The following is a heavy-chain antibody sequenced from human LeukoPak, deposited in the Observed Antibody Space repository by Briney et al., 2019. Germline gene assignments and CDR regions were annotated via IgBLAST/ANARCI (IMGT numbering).Heavy chain of an antibody. J-gene: IGHJ4*02. V-gene: IGHV3-21*01. D-gene: IGHD3-10*01. CDR3: ARDAHYGSGSNDY. CDR1: GFTFSSYS. Sequence: PGGSLRLSCAASGFTFSSYSMNWVRQAPGKGLGWVSYYAESVKGRFTISRDNAKNSLYLQMNSLRAEDTAVYYCARDAHYGSGSNDYWGQGTLVTVSS.